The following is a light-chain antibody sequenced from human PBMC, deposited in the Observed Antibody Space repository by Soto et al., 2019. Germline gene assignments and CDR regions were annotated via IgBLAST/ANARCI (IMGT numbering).Light chain of an antibody. CDR1: SSDVGGYNY. CDR2: DVT. J-gene: IGLJ2*01. Sequence: QSVLTQPASVSGSPGQSITISCTGTSSDVGGYNYVSWYQHHPGKAPKLMIYDVTNRPSGVSDRFSGSKSGNTASLTISGLQAEDEADYYCSSYTSNSTHVVFGGGTQLTVL. CDR3: SSYTSNSTHVV. V-gene: IGLV2-14*03.